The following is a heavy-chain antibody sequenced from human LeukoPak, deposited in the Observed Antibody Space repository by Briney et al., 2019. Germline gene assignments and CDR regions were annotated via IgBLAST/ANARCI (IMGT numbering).Heavy chain of an antibody. CDR1: GGTFSSYA. V-gene: IGHV1-46*01. CDR2: INPSGGST. D-gene: IGHD4-17*01. Sequence: GASVKVSCKASGGTFSSYAISWVRQAPGQGLEWMGIINPSGGSTSYAQKFQGRVTMTRDTSTSTVYMELSSLRSEDTAVYYCARAGTGMTTVTNFDYWGQGTLVTVSS. CDR3: ARAGTGMTTVTNFDY. J-gene: IGHJ4*02.